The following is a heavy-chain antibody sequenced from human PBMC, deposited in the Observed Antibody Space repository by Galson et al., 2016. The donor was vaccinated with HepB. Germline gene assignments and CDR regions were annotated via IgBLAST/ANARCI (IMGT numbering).Heavy chain of an antibody. CDR1: GGSISRGGYY. D-gene: IGHD6-13*01. CDR2: IFYGGTT. Sequence: TLSLTCAVSGGSISRGGYYWSWIRQRPGQGLEWIAYIFYGGTTYHNPSLESRITISVDTSKNHFSLNLSSVTAADTAVYFCARCSQGMDVWGQGTTVTVSS. V-gene: IGHV4-31*11. CDR3: ARCSQGMDV. J-gene: IGHJ6*02.